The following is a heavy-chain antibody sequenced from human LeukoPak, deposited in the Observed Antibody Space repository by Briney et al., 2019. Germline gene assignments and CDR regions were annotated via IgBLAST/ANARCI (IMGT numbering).Heavy chain of an antibody. CDR1: GFTVSSNY. CDR3: ARGQRWLQN. V-gene: IGHV3-7*04. D-gene: IGHD5-24*01. Sequence: GGSLRLSCAASGFTVSSNYMSWVRQAPGKGLEWVANIKQDGSEKYYVDSVKGRFTISRDNAKNSLYLQMNSLRAEDTAVYYCARGQRWLQNWGQGTLVTVSS. CDR2: IKQDGSEK. J-gene: IGHJ4*02.